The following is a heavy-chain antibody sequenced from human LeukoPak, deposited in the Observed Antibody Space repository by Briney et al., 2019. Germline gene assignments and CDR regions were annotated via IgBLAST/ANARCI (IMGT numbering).Heavy chain of an antibody. Sequence: ASVKVSCKASGGTFSSYAINWVRQATGQGLEWMGWMNPNSGNTGYAQKFQGRVTMTRNTSISTAYMELSSLRSEDTAVYYCARGVKKWGWELGLWGQGTLVTVSS. CDR2: MNPNSGNT. D-gene: IGHD1-26*01. V-gene: IGHV1-8*02. CDR3: ARGVKKWGWELGL. J-gene: IGHJ4*02. CDR1: GGTFSSYA.